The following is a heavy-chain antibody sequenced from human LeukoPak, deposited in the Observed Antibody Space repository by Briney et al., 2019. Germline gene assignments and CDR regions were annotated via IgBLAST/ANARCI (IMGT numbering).Heavy chain of an antibody. J-gene: IGHJ3*02. D-gene: IGHD3-22*01. Sequence: ASVKVSCKASGYTFTGYYMHWVRQAPGQGLEWMGWINPNSGGTNYAQKFQGRVTMTRDTSISTAYMELSRLRSDDTAVYYCARDGYYDSSGLGAFDIWGQGTMVTVSS. CDR3: ARDGYYDSSGLGAFDI. V-gene: IGHV1-2*02. CDR1: GYTFTGYY. CDR2: INPNSGGT.